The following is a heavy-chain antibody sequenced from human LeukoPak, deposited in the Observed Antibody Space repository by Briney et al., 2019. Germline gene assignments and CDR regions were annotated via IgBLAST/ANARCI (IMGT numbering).Heavy chain of an antibody. CDR3: ARHRGYGGNVYYRWFDP. J-gene: IGHJ5*02. V-gene: IGHV4-59*08. Sequence: SETLSLTCTVSGGSISDYYWSWIRQPPGKGLEWIGYIHYSGSTNYSPSLKSRVTISVDTSKNQFSLKLSSVTAADTALYYCARHRGYGGNVYYRWFDPWGQGTLVTVSS. CDR2: IHYSGST. D-gene: IGHD3-22*01. CDR1: GGSISDYY.